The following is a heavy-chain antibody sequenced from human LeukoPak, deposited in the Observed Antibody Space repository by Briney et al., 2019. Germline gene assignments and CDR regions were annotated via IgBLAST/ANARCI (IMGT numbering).Heavy chain of an antibody. J-gene: IGHJ4*02. Sequence: PGRSLRLSCAASGFTFSSYGMHWVRLAPGKGLEWVAVISYDGSNKYYADSVKGRFTISRDNSKNTLYLQMNSLRAEDTAVYYCAKDPGSSSSWYYFDDWGQGTLVTVSS. CDR1: GFTFSSYG. D-gene: IGHD6-13*01. V-gene: IGHV3-30*18. CDR3: AKDPGSSSSWYYFDD. CDR2: ISYDGSNK.